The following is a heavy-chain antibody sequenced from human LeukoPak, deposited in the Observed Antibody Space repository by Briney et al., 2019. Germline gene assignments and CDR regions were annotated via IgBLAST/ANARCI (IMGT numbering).Heavy chain of an antibody. CDR3: ALRWSQYNWFDP. CDR2: INHSGST. D-gene: IGHD4-23*01. CDR1: GGSFSGYY. J-gene: IGHJ5*02. Sequence: NSSETLSLICAVYGGSFSGYYWSWIRQPPGKGLEWIGEINHSGSTNYNPSLKSRVTISVDTSKNQFSLKLSSVTAADTAVYYCALRWSQYNWFDPWGQGTLVTVSS. V-gene: IGHV4-34*01.